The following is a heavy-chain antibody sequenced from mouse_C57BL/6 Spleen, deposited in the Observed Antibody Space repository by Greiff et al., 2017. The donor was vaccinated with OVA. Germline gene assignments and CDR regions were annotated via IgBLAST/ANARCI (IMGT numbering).Heavy chain of an antibody. CDR1: GFTFSSYA. D-gene: IGHD4-1*01. Sequence: EVKVVESGGGLVKPGGSLKLSCAASGFTFSSYAMSWVRQTPEKRLEWVATISDGGSYTYYPDNVKGRFTISRDNAKNNLYLQMSHLKSEDTAMYYCAREGWDGGFAYWGQGTLVTVSA. V-gene: IGHV5-4*01. CDR2: ISDGGSYT. CDR3: AREGWDGGFAY. J-gene: IGHJ3*01.